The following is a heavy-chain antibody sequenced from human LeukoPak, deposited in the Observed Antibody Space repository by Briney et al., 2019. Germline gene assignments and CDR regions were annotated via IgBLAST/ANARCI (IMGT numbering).Heavy chain of an antibody. CDR1: GFTVSSNY. Sequence: PGGSLRLSCAASGFTVSSNYMSWVRQAPGKGLEWVSVIYSGGSTYYADSVKGRFTISRDNSKNTLYLQMNSLRAEDTAVYYCARDSGSHPYWYFDLWGRGTLVTVSS. V-gene: IGHV3-53*01. D-gene: IGHD1-26*01. CDR3: ARDSGSHPYWYFDL. CDR2: IYSGGST. J-gene: IGHJ2*01.